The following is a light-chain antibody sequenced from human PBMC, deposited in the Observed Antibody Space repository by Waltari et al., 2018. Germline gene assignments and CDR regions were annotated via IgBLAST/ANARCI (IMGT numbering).Light chain of an antibody. CDR1: SSNIGNNY. Sequence: QSVLTQPPSVSAAPGQKVTISCSGSSSNIGNNYVSWYQQLPGTAPKLLIYDNNKRPSGIPDLFSGSKSGTSATLGITGPQTGDEADYYCGTWDSSLSAVVFGGGTKLTVL. CDR3: GTWDSSLSAVV. CDR2: DNN. J-gene: IGLJ2*01. V-gene: IGLV1-51*01.